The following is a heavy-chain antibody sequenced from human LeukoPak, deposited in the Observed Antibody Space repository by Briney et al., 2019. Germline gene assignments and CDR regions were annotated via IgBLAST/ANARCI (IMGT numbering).Heavy chain of an antibody. Sequence: ASVKVCFKAAGYGFSDYYIHLMRQAPAQGLELMGLINPNTGDSIHRQKFQGTITLTREKAITTAFMELTHLKSEEMAFYFWARDFGSGSYYHFDFWGEGTLVTVS. CDR3: ARDFGSGSYYHFDF. J-gene: IGHJ4*02. V-gene: IGHV1-2*02. CDR1: GYGFSDYY. D-gene: IGHD3-10*01. CDR2: INPNTGDS.